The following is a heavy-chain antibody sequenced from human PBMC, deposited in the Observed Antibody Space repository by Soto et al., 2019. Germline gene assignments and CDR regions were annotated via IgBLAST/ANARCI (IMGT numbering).Heavy chain of an antibody. D-gene: IGHD1-26*01. CDR2: IYGCGDA. V-gene: IGHV3-66*03. J-gene: IGHJ2*01. CDR1: GFIVNHNY. Sequence: DVQLVESGGGLIQPGGSLRLSCAASGFIVNHNYMSWVRQAPGKGLECVSLIYGCGDAYYADSVKGRFTISRDNSKKTLFLQMNSLRAEDTALYYCAKDIGRTYWYFDLWGRGTLVTVSS. CDR3: AKDIGRTYWYFDL.